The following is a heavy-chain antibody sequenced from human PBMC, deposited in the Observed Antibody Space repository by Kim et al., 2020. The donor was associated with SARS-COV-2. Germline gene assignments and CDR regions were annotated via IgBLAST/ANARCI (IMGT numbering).Heavy chain of an antibody. CDR2: IYYSGST. CDR1: GGSISSYY. Sequence: SETLSLTCTVSGGSISSYYWSWIRQPPGKGLEWIGYIYYSGSTNYNPSLKSRVTISVDTSKNQFSLKLSSVTAADTAVYYCARYGYDILTGYYDYWGQGTLVTVSS. D-gene: IGHD3-9*01. J-gene: IGHJ4*02. CDR3: ARYGYDILTGYYDY. V-gene: IGHV4-59*01.